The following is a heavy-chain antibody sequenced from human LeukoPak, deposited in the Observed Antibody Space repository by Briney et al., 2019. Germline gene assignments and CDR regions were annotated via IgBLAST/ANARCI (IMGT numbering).Heavy chain of an antibody. J-gene: IGHJ6*03. CDR2: ISGSGRTI. V-gene: IGHV3-48*03. Sequence: PGGSLRLSCAASGFTFSSYEMNWVRQAPGKGLEWVSYISGSGRTIYYADSVKGRFTISRDNAKNSLYLQMNSLRAEDTAVYYCARGGYSSGWYYYYMDVWGKGTTVTISS. CDR3: ARGGYSSGWYYYYMDV. D-gene: IGHD6-19*01. CDR1: GFTFSSYE.